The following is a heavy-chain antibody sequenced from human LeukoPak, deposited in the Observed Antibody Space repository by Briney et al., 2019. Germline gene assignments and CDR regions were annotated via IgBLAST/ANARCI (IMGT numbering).Heavy chain of an antibody. J-gene: IGHJ5*02. CDR1: GGTFSGYA. CDR2: IIPIFGTA. V-gene: IGHV1-69*13. CDR3: ASNKLGSGSYYTFDP. D-gene: IGHD3-10*01. Sequence: GASVKVSCKASGGTFSGYAISWVRQAPGQGLEWMGGIIPIFGTANYAQKFQGRVTITADESTSTAYMELSSLRSEDTAVYYCASNKLGSGSYYTFDPWGQGTLVTVSS.